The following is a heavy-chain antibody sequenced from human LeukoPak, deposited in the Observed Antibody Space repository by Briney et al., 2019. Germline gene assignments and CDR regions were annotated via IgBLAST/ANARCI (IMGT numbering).Heavy chain of an antibody. J-gene: IGHJ4*02. CDR1: GFTFTSSA. V-gene: IGHV1-58*02. CDR2: IVVGSGNT. CDR3: AALGFWSGYYTDY. D-gene: IGHD3-3*01. Sequence: SVKVSCKASGFTFTSSAMQRVRQARGQRLEWIGWIVVGSGNTNYAQKFQERVTITRDMSTSTAYMELSSLRSEDTAVYYCAALGFWSGYYTDYWGQGALVTVSS.